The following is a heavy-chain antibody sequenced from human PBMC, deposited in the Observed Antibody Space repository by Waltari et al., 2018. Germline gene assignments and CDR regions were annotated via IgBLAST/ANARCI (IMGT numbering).Heavy chain of an antibody. J-gene: IGHJ6*02. CDR1: ACTVSSYA. D-gene: IGHD3-3*01. CDR2: IRPSLCTA. V-gene: IGHV1-69*15. Sequence: QVQLVQSGAEVKKPGASVKVSCKAAACTVSSYAISWVRQAPGQGLEWMGSIRPSLCTANYAQQFQGRVTITADESTSTADMELSSLRSEDTAVYYCARDLVTMFGVVGYYYGMDVWGQGTTVTVSS. CDR3: ARDLVTMFGVVGYYYGMDV.